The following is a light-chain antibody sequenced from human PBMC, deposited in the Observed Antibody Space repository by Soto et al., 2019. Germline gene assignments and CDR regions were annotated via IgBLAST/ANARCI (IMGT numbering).Light chain of an antibody. CDR2: DAS. V-gene: IGKV1-5*01. J-gene: IGKJ1*01. CDR3: QHYNSYSEA. CDR1: QSISTW. Sequence: GDRVTITCRASQSISTWLAWYQQKPGKAPKLLIYDASSLESGVPSSFSGSGSGTEFTLTISSLQPEDFASYYCQHYNSYSEAFGQGTKVDIK.